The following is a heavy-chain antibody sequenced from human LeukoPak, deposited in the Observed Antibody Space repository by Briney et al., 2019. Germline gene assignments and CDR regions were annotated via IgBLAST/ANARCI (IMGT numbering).Heavy chain of an antibody. Sequence: PGGSLRLSCAASGFTFSSSGMHWVRQAPGKGLEWVPVILYNGSNKYYADSVKGRFTISRDNSKNTLYLQMNSLRVEDTAVYYCARAGGYCSGGSCYRGYSWFDPWGQGTLVTVSS. CDR3: ARAGGYCSGGSCYRGYSWFDP. CDR2: ILYNGSNK. CDR1: GFTFSSSG. J-gene: IGHJ5*02. D-gene: IGHD2-15*01. V-gene: IGHV3-33*01.